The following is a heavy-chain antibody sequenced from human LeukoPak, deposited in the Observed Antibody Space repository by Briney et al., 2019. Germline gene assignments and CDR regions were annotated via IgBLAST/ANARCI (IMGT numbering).Heavy chain of an antibody. CDR3: ARGPLDSGYTYFDY. CDR2: FSYSGNT. V-gene: IGHV4-59*01. D-gene: IGHD5-12*01. CDR1: GASISSYY. Sequence: PSETLSLTCTVSGASISSYYWSWIRQPPGKGLEWIGYFSYSGNTNYNPSLKSRVTVSVDTSKNQFSLKLTSVTAADTAVYHCARGPLDSGYTYFDYWGQGTLVTVSS. J-gene: IGHJ4*02.